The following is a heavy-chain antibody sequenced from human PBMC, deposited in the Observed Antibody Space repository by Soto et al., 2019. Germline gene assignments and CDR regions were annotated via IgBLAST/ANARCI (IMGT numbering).Heavy chain of an antibody. Sequence: SETLSLTCTVSGGSISSSSYYWGWIRQPPGKGLEWIGSIYHSGTTNYNPSLKSRITISVDTSKSQFSLKVSSVTAADTAVYYCARVGTGFHSMDVWGKGTTLTVSS. CDR3: ARVGTGFHSMDV. J-gene: IGHJ6*03. D-gene: IGHD1-1*01. V-gene: IGHV4-39*07. CDR2: IYHSGTT. CDR1: GGSISSSSYY.